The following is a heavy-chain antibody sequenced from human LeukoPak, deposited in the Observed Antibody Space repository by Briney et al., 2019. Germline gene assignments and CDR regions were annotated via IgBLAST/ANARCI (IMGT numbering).Heavy chain of an antibody. CDR2: INHSGST. CDR3: ASSDSSSWYVRVVYYVY. CDR1: GGSFSGYY. J-gene: IGHJ4*02. D-gene: IGHD6-13*01. Sequence: SETLSLTCSVYGGSFSGYYWSWIRQPPGKGLEWIGEINHSGSTNYNPSLKSRVTISVETSKNQFSLKLSSVTAADTAVYYCASSDSSSWYVRVVYYVYWGQGTLVTVSS. V-gene: IGHV4-34*01.